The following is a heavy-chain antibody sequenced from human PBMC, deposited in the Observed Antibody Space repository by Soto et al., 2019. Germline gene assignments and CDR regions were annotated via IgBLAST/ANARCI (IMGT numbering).Heavy chain of an antibody. CDR1: GYSFTNYW. D-gene: IGHD3-10*01. Sequence: PGESLKISCKGSGYSFTNYWIGWVRQMPGKGLEWMGIISPGDSETRYSPSFQGQVTISADKSISTAYLQWNSLKASDTAMYYCTRHYTSGNYYHGIYWGQGTLVTVSS. CDR3: TRHYTSGNYYHGIY. CDR2: ISPGDSET. J-gene: IGHJ4*02. V-gene: IGHV5-51*01.